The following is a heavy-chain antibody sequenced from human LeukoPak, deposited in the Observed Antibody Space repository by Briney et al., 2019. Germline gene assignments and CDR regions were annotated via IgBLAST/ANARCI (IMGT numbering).Heavy chain of an antibody. CDR1: GGSISSYY. V-gene: IGHV4-4*07. D-gene: IGHD3-22*01. J-gene: IGHJ4*02. CDR3: ARAGDSSGYEYYFDY. Sequence: SETLSLTCTVCGGSISSYYWSWIRQPAGKGLEWIGRIYTSGSTNYNPSLKRRVTMSVDTSKNQFSLKLSSVTAADTAVYYCARAGDSSGYEYYFDYWGQGTLVTVSS. CDR2: IYTSGST.